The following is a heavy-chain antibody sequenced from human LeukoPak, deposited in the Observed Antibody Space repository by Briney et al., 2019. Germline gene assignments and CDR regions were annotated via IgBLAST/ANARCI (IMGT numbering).Heavy chain of an antibody. CDR1: GYTFTSYA. V-gene: IGHV1-69*13. CDR2: IIPIFGTA. Sequence: SVKVSCKASGYTFTSYAISWVRQAPGQGLEWMGGIIPIFGTANYAQKFQGRVTITADESTSTAYMELSSLRSEDTAVYYCARGEYSSGWYGESYYYGMDVWGQGTTVTVSS. D-gene: IGHD6-19*01. CDR3: ARGEYSSGWYGESYYYGMDV. J-gene: IGHJ6*02.